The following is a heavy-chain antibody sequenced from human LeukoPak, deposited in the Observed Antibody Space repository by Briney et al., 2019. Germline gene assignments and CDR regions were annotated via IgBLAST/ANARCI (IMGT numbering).Heavy chain of an antibody. J-gene: IGHJ4*02. D-gene: IGHD1-26*01. CDR2: INPSGGST. Sequence: GASVKVSFKASGYTFSSYYIHWVRQAPGQGLEWMGIINPSGGSTTYAQKFQGRVTMNRDTSTSTVYMELSSLRSEDTAVYYCARLSGSYYCFDYWGQGTLVTVSS. CDR1: GYTFSSYY. V-gene: IGHV1-46*01. CDR3: ARLSGSYYCFDY.